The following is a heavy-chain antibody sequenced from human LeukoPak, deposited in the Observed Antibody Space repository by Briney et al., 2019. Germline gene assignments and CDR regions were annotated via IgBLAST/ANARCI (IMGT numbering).Heavy chain of an antibody. Sequence: GGSLRLSCAASGFAVSNIYMNWVRQVPGKRLEWVSVIYSDGSTYYADSVKGRFTISRDNSKNTLYLQMNSLGAEDTAVYYCAKRGYDSSGYSIYWYFDLWGRGTLVTVSS. V-gene: IGHV3-53*01. CDR1: GFAVSNIY. D-gene: IGHD3-22*01. CDR3: AKRGYDSSGYSIYWYFDL. CDR2: IYSDGST. J-gene: IGHJ2*01.